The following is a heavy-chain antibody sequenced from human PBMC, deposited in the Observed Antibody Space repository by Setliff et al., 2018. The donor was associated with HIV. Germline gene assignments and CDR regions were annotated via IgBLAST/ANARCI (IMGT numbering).Heavy chain of an antibody. CDR1: GGSISITSYY. Sequence: SETLSLTCTVSGGSISITSYYWGWIRQHPVKGLEWIGYIYYTGTTFYNPSLESRLIISLDTPKNQFSLRLTSVTAADTAVYYCARLGTRTVAADADFDSWGQGALVTVSS. J-gene: IGHJ4*02. CDR3: ARLGTRTVAADADFDS. D-gene: IGHD2-15*01. V-gene: IGHV4-31*03. CDR2: IYYTGTT.